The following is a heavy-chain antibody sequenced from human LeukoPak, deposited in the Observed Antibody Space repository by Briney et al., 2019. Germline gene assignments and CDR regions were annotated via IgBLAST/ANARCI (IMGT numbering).Heavy chain of an antibody. Sequence: PSETLSLTCAVYGGSFSGYYWSWLRQPPGKGLEWIGEINHSGSTNYNPSLKSRVTISVDTSKNQFSLKLSSVTAADTAVYYCASLLRPYYYYGMDVWGQGTTVTVSS. CDR3: ASLLRPYYYYGMDV. V-gene: IGHV4-34*01. D-gene: IGHD4-17*01. CDR1: GGSFSGYY. CDR2: INHSGST. J-gene: IGHJ6*02.